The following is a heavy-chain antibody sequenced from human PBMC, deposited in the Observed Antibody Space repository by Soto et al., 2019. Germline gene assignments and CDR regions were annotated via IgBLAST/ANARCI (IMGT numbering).Heavy chain of an antibody. Sequence: QITLKESGPTLVKPTQTLTLTCTFSGFSLSTSGVGVGWIRQPPGKALEWLALIYWDDDKRYRPSLKSRLTITKDTSKHQVVLTMTNMDPVDTATYYCAHRRDCSSSSCDFDYWGQGTLVTVSS. V-gene: IGHV2-5*02. J-gene: IGHJ4*02. CDR2: IYWDDDK. D-gene: IGHD2-2*01. CDR3: AHRRDCSSSSCDFDY. CDR1: GFSLSTSGVG.